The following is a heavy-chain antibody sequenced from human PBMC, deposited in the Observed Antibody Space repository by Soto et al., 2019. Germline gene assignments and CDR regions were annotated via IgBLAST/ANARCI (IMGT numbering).Heavy chain of an antibody. CDR2: ISAYNGNT. Sequence: GASVKVSCKASGYTFTSYGISWVRQAPGQGLEWMGWISAYNGNTNYAQKLQGRVTMTTDTSTSTAYMELRSLRSDDTAVYYCARGLPRYFDWLLPFDYWGQGTLVTVSS. CDR3: ARGLPRYFDWLLPFDY. CDR1: GYTFTSYG. J-gene: IGHJ4*02. V-gene: IGHV1-18*01. D-gene: IGHD3-9*01.